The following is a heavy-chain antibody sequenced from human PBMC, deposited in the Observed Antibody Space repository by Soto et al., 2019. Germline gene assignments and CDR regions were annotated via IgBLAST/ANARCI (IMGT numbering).Heavy chain of an antibody. V-gene: IGHV3-73*01. CDR3: FGYNEFIVGLDS. Sequence: GGSLRLSCAASEFSFSGSAMSWVRQASGKGLEWIGRIRSKANNYATGISASVKGRFTISRDDSKKTAYLEMNTLKTEDTAVYYCFGYNEFIVGLDSWGQGTRVTVSS. D-gene: IGHD1-26*01. CDR2: IRSKANNYAT. CDR1: EFSFSGSA. J-gene: IGHJ4*02.